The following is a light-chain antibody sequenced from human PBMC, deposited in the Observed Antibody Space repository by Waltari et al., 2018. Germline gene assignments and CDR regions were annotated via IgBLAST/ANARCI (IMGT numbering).Light chain of an antibody. Sequence: EIVMTQSPATLSVSPGERVTLSCRASQAMSNNLAWYQQKPGQAPRLLIYDAFTRATGIPGRFSGSWSATEFTLTIGSMQAEDFAVYFCQQYYNYPRTFGQGTKVEV. CDR2: DAF. CDR1: QAMSNN. V-gene: IGKV3-15*01. CDR3: QQYYNYPRT. J-gene: IGKJ1*01.